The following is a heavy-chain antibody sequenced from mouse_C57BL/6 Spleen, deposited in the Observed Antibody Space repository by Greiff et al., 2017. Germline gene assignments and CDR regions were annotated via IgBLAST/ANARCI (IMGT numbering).Heavy chain of an antibody. V-gene: IGHV1-26*01. CDR1: GYTFTDYY. CDR2: INPNYGGT. D-gene: IGHD5-1-1*01. J-gene: IGHJ1*03. Sequence: EVKLQQSGPELVKPGASVKISCKASGYTFTDYYMNWVKQSHGKSLEWIGDINPNYGGTSYNQKFKGKATLTVDKSSSTAYMELSSLTSEDSAVYYCARLYCNWYFDVWGTGTTVTVSS. CDR3: ARLYCNWYFDV.